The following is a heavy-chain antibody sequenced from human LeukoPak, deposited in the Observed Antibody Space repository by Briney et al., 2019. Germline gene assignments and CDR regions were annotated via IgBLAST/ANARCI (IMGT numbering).Heavy chain of an antibody. V-gene: IGHV4-39*07. J-gene: IGHJ5*02. CDR2: IYYSGST. D-gene: IGHD2-2*01. CDR3: ARGTTGYCSSTSCYGLRWFDP. CDR1: GGSISSSSYY. Sequence: SETLSLTCTVSGGSISSSSYYWGWIRQPPGKGLEWIGSIYYSGSTYYNPSLKSRVTISVDTSKNQFSLKLSSVTAADTAVYYCARGTTGYCSSTSCYGLRWFDPWGQGTLVTVSS.